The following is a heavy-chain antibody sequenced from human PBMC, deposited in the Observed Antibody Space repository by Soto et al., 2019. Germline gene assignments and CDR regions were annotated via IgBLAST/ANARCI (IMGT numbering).Heavy chain of an antibody. V-gene: IGHV5-51*01. D-gene: IGHD3-3*01. J-gene: IGHJ6*02. Sequence: GESLKISCKGSGYSFTSYWIGWVRQMPGKGLEWMGIIYPGDSDTRYSPSFQGQVTISADKSISTAYLQWSSLKASDTAMYYCERRDYDFWSGFFGGMDVWGQGTTVTFXS. CDR2: IYPGDSDT. CDR3: ERRDYDFWSGFFGGMDV. CDR1: GYSFTSYW.